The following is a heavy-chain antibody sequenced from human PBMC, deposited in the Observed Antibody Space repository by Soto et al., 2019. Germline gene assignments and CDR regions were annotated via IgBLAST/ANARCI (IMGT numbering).Heavy chain of an antibody. CDR2: ISPYNGNT. J-gene: IGHJ6*03. CDR3: ARALSVAQYYYYMDV. V-gene: IGHV1-18*01. Sequence: QVQLVQSGPEVKKPGASVKVPCKTSGYTFTTYGISWVRQAPGQGLEWMGWISPYNGNTHYAQKFQGRVTMTTDTSTTTAYMELRTLRSDDRAVYFCARALSVAQYYYYMDVWGKGDTCTVSS. CDR1: GYTFTTYG.